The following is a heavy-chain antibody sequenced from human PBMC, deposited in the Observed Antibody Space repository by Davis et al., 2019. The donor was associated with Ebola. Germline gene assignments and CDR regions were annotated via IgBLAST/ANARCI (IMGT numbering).Heavy chain of an antibody. CDR1: GFTFGDYY. Sequence: GESLKISCEASGFTFGDYYMSWIRQSPGKGLEWVAYISSTGYSIFYADSLKGRFTISRDNSKNTLYLQMNSLRAEDTAVYYCARDQWGYSGYELYYYYYGMDVWGQGTTVTVSS. D-gene: IGHD5-12*01. V-gene: IGHV3-11*04. CDR3: ARDQWGYSGYELYYYYYGMDV. J-gene: IGHJ6*02. CDR2: ISSTGYSI.